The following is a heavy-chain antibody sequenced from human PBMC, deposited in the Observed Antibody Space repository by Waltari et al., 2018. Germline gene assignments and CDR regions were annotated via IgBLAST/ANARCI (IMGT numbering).Heavy chain of an antibody. Sequence: EVQLVESGGGLVKPGGSLRLSCAASGFPFSSYSVNWVRQAPGKGLEWVSSISSSSSYIYYADSVKGRFTISRDNAKNSLYLQMNSLRAEDTAVYYCARDGPPYCSSTSCYHEYFQHWGQGTLVTVSS. J-gene: IGHJ1*01. CDR3: ARDGPPYCSSTSCYHEYFQH. CDR2: ISSSSSYI. CDR1: GFPFSSYS. D-gene: IGHD2-2*01. V-gene: IGHV3-21*01.